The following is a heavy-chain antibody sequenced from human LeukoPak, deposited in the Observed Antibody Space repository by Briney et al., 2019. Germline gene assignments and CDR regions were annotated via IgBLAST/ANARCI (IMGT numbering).Heavy chain of an antibody. D-gene: IGHD3-22*01. Sequence: SETLSLTCSVSGGSTSSYYWSWLRQPPGKGLEWIGHTHYSGGTNYNPSLKSRVTISVDTFKNQFSLKMSSVTAADTALYNCARGPDYYDRSGYTFDYWGQGTLVTVSS. J-gene: IGHJ4*02. V-gene: IGHV4-59*01. CDR2: THYSGGT. CDR3: ARGPDYYDRSGYTFDY. CDR1: GGSTSSYY.